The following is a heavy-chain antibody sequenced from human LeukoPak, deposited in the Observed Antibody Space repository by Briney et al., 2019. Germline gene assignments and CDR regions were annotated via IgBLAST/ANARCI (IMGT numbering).Heavy chain of an antibody. V-gene: IGHV3-11*01. J-gene: IGHJ4*02. Sequence: GGSLRVSCAASGFTFSDNYMTWIRQAPGKGLEWLSYISSSGSTIYYAHSVKGRFTISRDNAKNSVYLQMNSLRAEDTAVYYCARGPHYWGQGTLVTVSS. CDR1: GFTFSDNY. CDR3: ARGPHY. CDR2: ISSSGSTI.